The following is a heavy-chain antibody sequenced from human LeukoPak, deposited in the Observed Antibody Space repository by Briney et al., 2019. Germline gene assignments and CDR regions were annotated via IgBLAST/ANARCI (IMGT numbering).Heavy chain of an antibody. V-gene: IGHV3-30*04. CDR1: GFTFSSYA. Sequence: PGRSLRLSCAASGFTFSSYAMHWVRQAPGKGLEWVAVISYDGSNKKYADSVKGRFTISRDNSKNTLYLQMNSLRAEDTAVYYCARAAGRTVTGLDDGCWGQGTLVTVSS. CDR3: ARAAGRTVTGLDDGC. J-gene: IGHJ4*02. CDR2: ISYDGSNK. D-gene: IGHD4-17*01.